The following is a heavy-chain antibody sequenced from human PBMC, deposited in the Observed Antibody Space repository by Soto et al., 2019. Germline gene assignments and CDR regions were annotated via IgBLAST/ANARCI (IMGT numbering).Heavy chain of an antibody. D-gene: IGHD2-2*01. Sequence: GGSLRLSCAASGFTFSSYAMHWVRQAPGKGLEWVAVISYDGSNKYYADSVKGRFTISRDNSKNTLYLQMNSLRAEDTAVYYCARDVVVPAARIYYYYYGMDVWGQGTTVTVSS. CDR2: ISYDGSNK. J-gene: IGHJ6*02. V-gene: IGHV3-30-3*01. CDR3: ARDVVVPAARIYYYYYGMDV. CDR1: GFTFSSYA.